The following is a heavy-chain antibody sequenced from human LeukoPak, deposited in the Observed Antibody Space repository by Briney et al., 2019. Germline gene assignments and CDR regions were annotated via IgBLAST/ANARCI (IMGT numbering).Heavy chain of an antibody. Sequence: PSETLSLTCTVSGVSIRNYYWSWIRQPPGKGLEWIGYIYYSGSTNYNPSLKTRVSISLDTSKNQVSLNLTSVTAADTAVYYCARDGENHYYDYWGQGTLVTVST. CDR3: ARDGENHYYDY. V-gene: IGHV4-59*01. CDR2: IYYSGST. J-gene: IGHJ4*02. CDR1: GVSIRNYY. D-gene: IGHD7-27*01.